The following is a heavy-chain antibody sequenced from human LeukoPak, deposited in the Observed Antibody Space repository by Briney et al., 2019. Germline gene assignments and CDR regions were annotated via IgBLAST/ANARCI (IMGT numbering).Heavy chain of an antibody. J-gene: IGHJ6*02. D-gene: IGHD3-3*01. CDR2: MNPNSGNT. CDR1: GGTFSSYA. Sequence: ASVKVSCKASGGTFSSYAISWVRQATGQGLGWMGWMNPNSGNTGYAQKFQGRVTMTRNTSISTAYMELSSLRSEDTAVYYCARASHPLTIFGVVIETYYYYYGMDVWGQGTTVTVSS. CDR3: ARASHPLTIFGVVIETYYYYYGMDV. V-gene: IGHV1-8*02.